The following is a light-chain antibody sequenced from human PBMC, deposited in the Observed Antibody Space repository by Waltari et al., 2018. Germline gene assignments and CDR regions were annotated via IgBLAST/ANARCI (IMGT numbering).Light chain of an antibody. CDR3: SSFAGSSTL. CDR1: SRDVGSYNL. Sequence: QSALTQPASVSGSPGQSITISCTGTSRDVGSYNLVSWYQQYPGKAPKLMIYEGTERPSGVSNRFSGSKSGNTASLTISGLQAEDEADYYCSSFAGSSTLFGGGTKLTVL. V-gene: IGLV2-23*01. CDR2: EGT. J-gene: IGLJ2*01.